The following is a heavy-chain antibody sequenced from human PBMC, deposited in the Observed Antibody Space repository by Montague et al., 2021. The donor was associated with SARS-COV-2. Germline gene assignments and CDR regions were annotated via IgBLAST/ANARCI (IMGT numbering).Heavy chain of an antibody. V-gene: IGHV4-34*01. Sequence: SETLSLTCVVYGGSFSGYYWNWIRQPAGKGLEWIGGINPTGSTNYNPSLKSRVTMSVDTSKNQFSLRLNSVTAADTAVYYCARGGGDSYAALDYWGRGTLVTVSS. D-gene: IGHD5-12*01. J-gene: IGHJ4*02. CDR1: GGSFSGYY. CDR3: ARGGGDSYAALDY. CDR2: INPTGST.